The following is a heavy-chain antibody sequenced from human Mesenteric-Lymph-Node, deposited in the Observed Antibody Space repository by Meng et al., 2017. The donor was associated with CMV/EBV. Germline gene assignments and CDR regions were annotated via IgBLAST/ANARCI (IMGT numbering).Heavy chain of an antibody. J-gene: IGHJ6*02. V-gene: IGHV3-48*03. CDR2: ISSSGSTI. D-gene: IGHD4-11*01. CDR3: ARDQGDRLPPYYYYGMDV. CDR1: GFTFSSYE. Sequence: GESLKISCAASGFTFSSYEMNWVRQAPGKGLEWVSYISSSGSTIYYADSVKGRFTISRDNAKNSLYLQMNSPRAEDTAVYYCARDQGDRLPPYYYYGMDVWGQGTTVTVSS.